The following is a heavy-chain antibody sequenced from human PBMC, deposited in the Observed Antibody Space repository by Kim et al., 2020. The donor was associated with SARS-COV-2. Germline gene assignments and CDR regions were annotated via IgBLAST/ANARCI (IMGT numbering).Heavy chain of an antibody. CDR3: ARDIVVVPAAMVLGSYGMDV. V-gene: IGHV4-39*07. CDR2: IYYSGST. D-gene: IGHD2-2*01. CDR1: GGSISSSSYY. Sequence: SETLSLTCTVSGGSISSSSYYWGWIRQPPGKGLEWIGSIYYSGSTYYNPSLKSRVTISVDTSKNQFSLKLSSVTAADTAVYYCARDIVVVPAAMVLGSYGMDVWGQGTTVTVSS. J-gene: IGHJ6*02.